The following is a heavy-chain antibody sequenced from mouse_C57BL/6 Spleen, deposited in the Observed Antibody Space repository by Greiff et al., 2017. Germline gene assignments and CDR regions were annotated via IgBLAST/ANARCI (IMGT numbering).Heavy chain of an antibody. V-gene: IGHV14-4*01. CDR3: ILIDYFDY. Sequence: VLLQQSGAELVRPGASVKLSCTASSFTIKDDYMHWVQQRPDQSLEWIGWIDPENGDTEYASKFQGKATITADTSSNTASLQLISLTSEDTAVYYCILIDYFDYWGQGTTLTVSS. CDR2: IDPENGDT. J-gene: IGHJ2*01. CDR1: SFTIKDDY.